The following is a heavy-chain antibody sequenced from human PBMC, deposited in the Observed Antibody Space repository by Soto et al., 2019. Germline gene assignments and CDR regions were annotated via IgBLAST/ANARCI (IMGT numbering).Heavy chain of an antibody. J-gene: IGHJ4*02. D-gene: IGHD2-21*02. CDR1: GFSFDAYA. CDR3: AKDSSPLPASEFHY. V-gene: IGHV3-9*01. Sequence: EVQLVESGGGSVQPGRSLRLSCTASGFSFDAYAMHWVRQAPGKGLEWVSGISWNSGSIGYADSVKGRFTISRDNAKKSHYLQMNSLGAEDTALYYCAKDSSPLPASEFHYWGQGTLVTVSS. CDR2: ISWNSGSI.